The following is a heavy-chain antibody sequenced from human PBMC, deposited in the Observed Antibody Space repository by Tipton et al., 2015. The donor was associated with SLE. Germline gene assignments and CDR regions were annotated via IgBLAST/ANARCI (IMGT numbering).Heavy chain of an antibody. CDR1: GGSFSGYY. D-gene: IGHD3-10*01. J-gene: IGHJ4*02. CDR3: ARAVQGVNY. V-gene: IGHV4-34*01. Sequence: TLSLTCAVYGGSFSGYYWSWIRQPPGKGLEWIGEINHSGSTNYNPSLKRRVTISVDTSKNQFSLKLSSVTAADTAVYYCARAVQGVNYWGQGTLVTVSS. CDR2: INHSGST.